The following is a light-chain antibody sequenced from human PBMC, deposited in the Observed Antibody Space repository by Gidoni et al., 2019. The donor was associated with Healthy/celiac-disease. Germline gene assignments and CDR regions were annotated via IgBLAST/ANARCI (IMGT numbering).Light chain of an antibody. CDR1: QSVNSN. CDR3: QQDNNWPPLFT. Sequence: EIVMTQSPATLSVSPGERATLSCRASQSVNSNLAWYQQKPGQAPRLLIYGASTRATGIPARFSGSGSGTEFTLTISSLQSEDFAVYYCQQDNNWPPLFTFGPGTKVDIK. V-gene: IGKV3-15*01. J-gene: IGKJ3*01. CDR2: GAS.